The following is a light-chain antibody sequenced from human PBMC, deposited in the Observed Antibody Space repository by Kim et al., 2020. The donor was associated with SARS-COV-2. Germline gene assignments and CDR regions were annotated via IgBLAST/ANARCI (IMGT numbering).Light chain of an antibody. CDR3: SSYASNIAWV. V-gene: IGLV2-8*01. J-gene: IGLJ3*02. Sequence: GESVTISSTGASGDVSGYEYVSWYQLHPGKAPDLRIYEVGKRPSGIPDRFSGSESGNTASLTVSGLQAEDEADYYCSSYASNIAWVFGGGTKLTVL. CDR1: SGDVSGYEY. CDR2: EVG.